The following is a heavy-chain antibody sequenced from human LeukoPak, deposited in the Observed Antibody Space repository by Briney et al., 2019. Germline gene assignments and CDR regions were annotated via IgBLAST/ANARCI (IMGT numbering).Heavy chain of an antibody. CDR2: ISGSDGYT. CDR3: ARDANSIAAAGPNDY. D-gene: IGHD6-13*01. V-gene: IGHV3-23*01. J-gene: IGHJ4*02. CDR1: GFTFSSYA. Sequence: GGSLSLSCGASGFTFSSYAMSWVRRAPGKGREWVSVISGSDGYTYYADSVKGRFTISRDNAKNSLYLQMNSLRAEDTAVYYCARDANSIAAAGPNDYWGQGTLVTVSS.